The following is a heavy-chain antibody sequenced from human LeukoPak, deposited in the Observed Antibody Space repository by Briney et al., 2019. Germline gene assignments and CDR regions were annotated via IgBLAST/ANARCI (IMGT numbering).Heavy chain of an antibody. CDR1: GGTFSDSA. V-gene: IGHV1-69*13. CDR2: IISTFSLV. CDR3: ARQTYYFASKTYYGYGWFDP. Sequence: ASVKVSCKPSGGTFSDSAIAWVRQAPGQGLEWWGGIISTFSLVKYAQKFQGRVTITADESTNTTYMELRSLRSEDTAVYYCARQTYYFASKTYYGYGWFDPWGQGTLVTVSS. J-gene: IGHJ5*02. D-gene: IGHD3-10*01.